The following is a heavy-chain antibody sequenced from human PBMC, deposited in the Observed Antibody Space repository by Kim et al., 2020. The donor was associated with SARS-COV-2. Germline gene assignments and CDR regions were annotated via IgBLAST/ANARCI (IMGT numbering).Heavy chain of an antibody. CDR3: ARHLIAAAGTSSFDY. D-gene: IGHD6-13*01. CDR1: GGSISSSSYY. CDR2: IYYSGST. J-gene: IGHJ4*02. V-gene: IGHV4-39*01. Sequence: SETLSLTCTVSGGSISSSSYYWGWIRQPPGKGLEWIGSIYYSGSTYYNPSLKSRVTISVDTSKNQFSLKLSSVTAADTAVYYCARHLIAAAGTSSFDYWGQGTLVTVSS.